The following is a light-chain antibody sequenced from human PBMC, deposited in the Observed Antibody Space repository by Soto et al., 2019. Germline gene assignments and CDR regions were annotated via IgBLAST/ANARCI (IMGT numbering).Light chain of an antibody. CDR1: QSVSSY. CDR3: QHRSNWLFT. Sequence: EIVLTQSPATLSLSPGERATLSCRASQSVSSYLAWYQQRPGQAPRLLIYDASTRATGIPARFSGSGYGTDFPLTISSLAPEDFAVYYYQHRSNWLFTFGPGTKVDIK. J-gene: IGKJ3*01. V-gene: IGKV3-11*01. CDR2: DAS.